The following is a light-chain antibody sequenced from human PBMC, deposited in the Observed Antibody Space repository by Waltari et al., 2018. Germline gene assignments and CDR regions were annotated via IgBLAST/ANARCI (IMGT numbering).Light chain of an antibody. CDR1: TSDVGNYDL. V-gene: IGLV2-23*02. CDR3: CSYAGRGTYV. J-gene: IGLJ1*01. CDR2: EVI. Sequence: QSALTQPASVSGTPGQSITISCTGTTSDVGNYDLVSWYQHHPGKAPKLLICEVIKRHSGVSSLFSGSKSGSTASLIISGLQPDDEADYYCCSYAGRGTYVFGSGTKVTVL.